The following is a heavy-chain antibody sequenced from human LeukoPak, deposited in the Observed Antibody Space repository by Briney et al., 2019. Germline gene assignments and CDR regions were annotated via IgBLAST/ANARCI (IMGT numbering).Heavy chain of an antibody. J-gene: IGHJ6*03. CDR3: ARHRVGSSGWYYYYMDV. D-gene: IGHD6-19*01. CDR2: IYYSGST. Sequence: SETLSLTCTVSGGSISSSSYYWGWIRQPPGKGLEWIGSIYYSGSTYYNPSLKSRVTISVDTSKNQFSLKLSSVTAAGTAVYYCARHRVGSSGWYYYYMDVWGKGTTVTISS. CDR1: GGSISSSSYY. V-gene: IGHV4-39*01.